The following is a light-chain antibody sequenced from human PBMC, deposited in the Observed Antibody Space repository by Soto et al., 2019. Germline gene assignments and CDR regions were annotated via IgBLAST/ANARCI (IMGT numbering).Light chain of an antibody. V-gene: IGKV1-8*01. CDR1: QGIGSY. Sequence: AIRMTQSPSSFSASTGDRVTITCRASQGIGSYLAWFQQKSGTAPQLLIYAASTLQSGIPSRFSGSGSRTDFTLTISCLQSEDFATYYCQQYYNFPFTFGQGTKLEVK. J-gene: IGKJ2*01. CDR3: QQYYNFPFT. CDR2: AAS.